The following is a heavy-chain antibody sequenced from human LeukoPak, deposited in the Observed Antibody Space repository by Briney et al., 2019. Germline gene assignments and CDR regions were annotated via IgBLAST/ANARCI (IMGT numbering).Heavy chain of an antibody. CDR1: GFTFSNYA. V-gene: IGHV3-23*01. J-gene: IGHJ4*02. CDR3: SKWGDYDVLTGYYDSDF. D-gene: IGHD3-9*01. Sequence: GASLRPSCAASGFTFSNYAMSWVRQAPGKGLEWVSAIVGSGGSTYYADSVKGRFSISRDNSKNTLFLQMNSLRVEDTALYYCSKWGDYDVLTGYYDSDFWGQGTLVTVSS. CDR2: IVGSGGST.